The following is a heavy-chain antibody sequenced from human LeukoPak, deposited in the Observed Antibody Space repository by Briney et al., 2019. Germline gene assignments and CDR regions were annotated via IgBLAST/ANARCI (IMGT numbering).Heavy chain of an antibody. Sequence: GGSLRLSCAASGFTFSSYSMNWVRQAPGKGLEWVAVISYDGSNKYYADSVKGRFTISRDNSKNTLYLQMNSLRTEDTAVYYCEKGRQWLVDPFDYWGQGTLVTVSS. CDR3: EKGRQWLVDPFDY. J-gene: IGHJ4*02. V-gene: IGHV3-30*18. D-gene: IGHD6-19*01. CDR2: ISYDGSNK. CDR1: GFTFSSYS.